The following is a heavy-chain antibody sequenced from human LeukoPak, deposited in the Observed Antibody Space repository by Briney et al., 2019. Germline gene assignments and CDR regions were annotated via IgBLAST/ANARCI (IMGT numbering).Heavy chain of an antibody. D-gene: IGHD3-3*01. J-gene: IGHJ6*02. V-gene: IGHV3-30-3*01. CDR2: ISYDGSNK. CDR1: GFTFSSYA. CDR3: ARDGGDDYDFWSGYHLSEYGMDV. Sequence: PPGRSLRLSCAASGFTFSSYAMHWVRQAPGKGLEWVAVISYDGSNKYYADSVKGRFTISRDNSKNTLYLQMNSLRAEDTAVYYCARDGGDDYDFWSGYHLSEYGMDVWGQGTTVTVSS.